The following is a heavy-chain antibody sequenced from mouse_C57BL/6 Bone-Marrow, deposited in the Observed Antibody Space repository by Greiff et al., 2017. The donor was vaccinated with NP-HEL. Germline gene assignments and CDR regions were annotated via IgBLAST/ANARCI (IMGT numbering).Heavy chain of an antibody. V-gene: IGHV1-15*01. J-gene: IGHJ3*01. CDR3: TRSWGFAY. CDR1: GYTFTDYA. D-gene: IGHD4-1*01. Sequence: VQLQQSGAELVRPGASVTLSCKASGYTFTDYAMHWVKQTPVHGLEWIGAIDPETGGTAYNQKFKGKAILTADKSSSTAYMELRSLTSEDSAVYYCTRSWGFAYWGQGTLVTVSA. CDR2: IDPETGGT.